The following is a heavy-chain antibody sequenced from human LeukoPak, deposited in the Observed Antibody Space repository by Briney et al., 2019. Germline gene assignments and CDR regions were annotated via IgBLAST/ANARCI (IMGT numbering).Heavy chain of an antibody. Sequence: SETLSLTCTVSGGSISSSTYHWGWIRQPPGKGLEWIGSFTGNTYSDPSLKSRVTISLDTSKNQFSLKLTSVTPADTAMYYCTRLVNGRPLDLSGQGVLVTVSS. D-gene: IGHD2-8*01. CDR2: FTGNT. J-gene: IGHJ4*02. V-gene: IGHV4-39*01. CDR1: GGSISSSTYH. CDR3: TRLVNGRPLDL.